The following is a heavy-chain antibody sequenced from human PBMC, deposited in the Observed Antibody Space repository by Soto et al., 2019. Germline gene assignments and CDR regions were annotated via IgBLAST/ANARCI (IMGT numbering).Heavy chain of an antibody. CDR3: ARADNPTWSGLYYFDY. CDR1: GYTFTSYY. D-gene: IGHD3-3*01. CDR2: INPSGGST. Sequence: ASVKVSCKASGYTFTSYYMHWVRQAPGQGLEWMGIINPSGGSTSYAQKFQGRVTMTRDTSTSTVYMELSSLRSEDTAVYYCARADNPTWSGLYYFDYCGQGTLGTVSS. J-gene: IGHJ4*02. V-gene: IGHV1-46*01.